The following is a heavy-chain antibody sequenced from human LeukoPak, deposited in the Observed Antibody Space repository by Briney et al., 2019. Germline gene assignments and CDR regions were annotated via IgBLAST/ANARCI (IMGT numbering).Heavy chain of an antibody. CDR1: GFTFNNYW. CDR2: INSDGNST. CDR3: ARDRSTGAYYDILTGTMVNPRRYNYCYLDV. D-gene: IGHD3-9*01. V-gene: IGHV3-74*01. J-gene: IGHJ6*03. Sequence: GGSLRLSCAASGFTFNNYWMHWVRQAPGKGLVWVSRINSDGNSTSYADSVKGRFTISRDNAKNTLYLQMNSLRADDTAVYYCARDRSTGAYYDILTGTMVNPRRYNYCYLDVWGKGTTVTVSS.